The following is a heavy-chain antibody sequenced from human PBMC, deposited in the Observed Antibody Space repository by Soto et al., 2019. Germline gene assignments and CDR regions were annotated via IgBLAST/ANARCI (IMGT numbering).Heavy chain of an antibody. CDR3: AREYYYDSSGYYPRRSFDY. Sequence: GASVKVSCKASGYTFTGYYMHWVRQAPGQGLEWMGWINPNSGGTNYAQKFQGRVTMTRDTSISTAYMELSRLRSDDTAVYYCAREYYYDSSGYYPRRSFDYWGQGTLVAASS. CDR2: INPNSGGT. CDR1: GYTFTGYY. D-gene: IGHD3-22*01. J-gene: IGHJ4*02. V-gene: IGHV1-2*02.